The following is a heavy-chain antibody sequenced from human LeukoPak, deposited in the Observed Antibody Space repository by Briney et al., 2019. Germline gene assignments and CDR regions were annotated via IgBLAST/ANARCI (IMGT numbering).Heavy chain of an antibody. D-gene: IGHD4-17*01. Sequence: PSETLSLTCAVYGGSFSGYYWSWIRQPPGKGLEWIGEINHSGSTNYNPSLKSRVTISVDTSKNQFSLKLSSVTAADTAVYYCARVAHYGDYGESFDYWGQGTLVTVSS. V-gene: IGHV4-34*01. CDR1: GGSFSGYY. CDR3: ARVAHYGDYGESFDY. CDR2: INHSGST. J-gene: IGHJ4*02.